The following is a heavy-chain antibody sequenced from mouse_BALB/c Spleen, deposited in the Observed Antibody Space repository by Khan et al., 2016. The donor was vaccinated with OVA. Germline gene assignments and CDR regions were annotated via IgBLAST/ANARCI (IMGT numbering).Heavy chain of an antibody. CDR2: IHPGSGRT. V-gene: IGHV1-77*01. CDR3: ARSYDGAWFAY. CDR1: GYTFTDYV. D-gene: IGHD1-1*01. Sequence: QVQLKQSGPELVKPGASVKMSCKASGYTFTDYVITWVNQRTGQGLEWIGEIHPGSGRTSYNERFKDKATLTADKSSNTAYMQLSGLTSEDSAVFFWARSYDGAWFAYWGQGTLVTVSA. J-gene: IGHJ3*01.